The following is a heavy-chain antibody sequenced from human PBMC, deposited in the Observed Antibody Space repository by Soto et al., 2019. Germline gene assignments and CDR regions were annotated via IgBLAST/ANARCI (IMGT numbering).Heavy chain of an antibody. D-gene: IGHD6-19*01. Sequence: SGPTLVNPTQTLTLTCIFSGFSLRTSGVGVGWIRQPPGKALEWLGFIYWSDDKRYSPSLKSRLTITKDTSKNQVVLTMTNMYPVDTATYYCAKSGSSGWYGWFDPWGQGTLVTVSS. J-gene: IGHJ5*02. CDR1: GFSLRTSGVG. CDR3: AKSGSSGWYGWFDP. CDR2: IYWSDDK. V-gene: IGHV2-5*01.